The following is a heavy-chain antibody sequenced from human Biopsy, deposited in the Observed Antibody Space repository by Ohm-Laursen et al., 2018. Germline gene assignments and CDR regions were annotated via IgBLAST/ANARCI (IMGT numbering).Heavy chain of an antibody. D-gene: IGHD3-22*01. Sequence: PSQTLSLTCTVSGGSISNNNYYWGWIRKPPGKGLEWIGSIFYRGSAHYKPSPKSRVNISVDTSKNQFSLKLNSVTAADTAVYYCARDYDTSGYYYVSWGQGTLVTVSS. J-gene: IGHJ5*02. CDR2: IFYRGSA. CDR3: ARDYDTSGYYYVS. CDR1: GGSISNNNYY. V-gene: IGHV4-39*01.